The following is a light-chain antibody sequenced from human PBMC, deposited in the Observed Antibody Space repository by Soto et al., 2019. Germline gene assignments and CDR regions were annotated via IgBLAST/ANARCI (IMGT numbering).Light chain of an antibody. CDR1: NSDIGTNT. Sequence: QSALTQPPSASVTPGQRVTISCSGGNSDIGTNTVNWYQQVPGAAPKLLIYSNDQRPSGVPDRFSGSKSGTSASLAISGLQSDDEADYYCAAWDDSLFGHVFGTGTKVTVL. CDR3: AAWDDSLFGHV. V-gene: IGLV1-44*01. J-gene: IGLJ1*01. CDR2: SND.